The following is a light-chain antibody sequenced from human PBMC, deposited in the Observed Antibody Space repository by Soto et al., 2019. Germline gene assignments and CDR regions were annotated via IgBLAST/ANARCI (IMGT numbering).Light chain of an antibody. CDR2: DAS. CDR3: QQYNSYSAIT. Sequence: DIQMTQSPSTLSASVGDRVTITCRASQSIRPWLAWYQQKPGQAAKLLIYDASTLESGVPSRFSGSGSGTEFTLTISSLQSDDFATYYCQQYNSYSAITFGGGTKVDIK. CDR1: QSIRPW. J-gene: IGKJ4*01. V-gene: IGKV1-5*01.